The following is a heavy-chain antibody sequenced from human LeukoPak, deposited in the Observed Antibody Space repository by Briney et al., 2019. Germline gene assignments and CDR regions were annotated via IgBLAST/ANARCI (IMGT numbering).Heavy chain of an antibody. CDR2: INPSGGST. CDR3: ARVESRSGSPFDY. CDR1: ENTFSNYY. V-gene: IGHV1-46*01. Sequence: GASVKVSCKASENTFSNYYMHWVRQAPGQGLEWMGIINPSGGSTSYAQKFQGRVTMTRDTSTSTVYMELSSLRSEDTAVYYCARVESRSGSPFDYWGQGTLVTVSS. J-gene: IGHJ4*02. D-gene: IGHD3-10*01.